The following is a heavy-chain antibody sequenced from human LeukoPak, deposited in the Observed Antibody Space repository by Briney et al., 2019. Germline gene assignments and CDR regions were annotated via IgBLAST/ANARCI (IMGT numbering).Heavy chain of an antibody. CDR3: ARGSGYYSEFFDY. D-gene: IGHD3-22*01. CDR2: IYTSGST. V-gene: IGHV4-4*09. CDR1: GGSISSYY. Sequence: SETLSLTCTVSGGSISSYYWSWIRQPPGKGLEWIGYIYTSGSTNYNPSLKSRVTISVDTSKNQFSLKLSPVTAADTAVYYCARGSGYYSEFFDYWGQGTLVTVSS. J-gene: IGHJ4*02.